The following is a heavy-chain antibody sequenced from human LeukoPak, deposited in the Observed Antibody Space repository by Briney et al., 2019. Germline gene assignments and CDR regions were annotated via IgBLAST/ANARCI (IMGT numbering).Heavy chain of an antibody. CDR3: ARSVPAAYTFDY. CDR1: GGSISSGSYY. CDR2: IYTSGST. V-gene: IGHV4-61*02. J-gene: IGHJ4*02. D-gene: IGHD2-2*01. Sequence: SETLSLTCTVSGGSISSGSYYWSWIRQPAGKGLEWIGRIYTSGSTNYNPSLKSRVTISVDTSKNQFSLKLSSVTAAGTAVYYCARSVPAAYTFDYWGQGTLVTVSS.